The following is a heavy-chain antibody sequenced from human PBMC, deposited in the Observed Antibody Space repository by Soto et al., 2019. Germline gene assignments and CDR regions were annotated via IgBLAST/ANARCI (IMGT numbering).Heavy chain of an antibody. CDR3: ARDLTPSNYGWFDP. CDR2: IYYTGST. J-gene: IGHJ5*02. D-gene: IGHD4-4*01. V-gene: IGHV4-59*01. CDR1: GRPITGDY. Sequence: SETLSLTCTVSGRPITGDYWGWIRQPPGKALEYIGHIYYTGSTRYNPSLTSRVTISLDTSREQFSLKLTSVTAADTAVYYCARDLTPSNYGWFDPWGQGTLVTVSS.